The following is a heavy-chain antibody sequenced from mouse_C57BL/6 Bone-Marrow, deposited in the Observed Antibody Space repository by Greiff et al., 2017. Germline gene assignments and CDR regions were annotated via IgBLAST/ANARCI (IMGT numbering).Heavy chain of an antibody. Sequence: VQLQQSGADLARPGASVKLSCTASGYTFTSYGISWVKQRTGQGLEWIGEIYPRSGNTYYNEKFKGKFTLTEDKSTSTAYLELRSLQSEDSAVYFCARRTTVVATRAWLAYWGQGTLVTVSA. V-gene: IGHV1-81*01. D-gene: IGHD1-1*01. CDR2: IYPRSGNT. J-gene: IGHJ3*01. CDR1: GYTFTSYG. CDR3: ARRTTVVATRAWLAY.